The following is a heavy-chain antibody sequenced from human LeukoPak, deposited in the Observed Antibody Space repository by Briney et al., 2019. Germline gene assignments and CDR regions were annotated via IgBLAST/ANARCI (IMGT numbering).Heavy chain of an antibody. CDR3: AKGAGGSYGLYYFDY. D-gene: IGHD3-10*01. V-gene: IGHV3-21*04. Sequence: GGSLRLSCAASGFTFSTYSMNWVRQAPGKGLEWVSSISSSSSYIYYADSLKGRFTISRDNSKNTVYLQMNTLRAEDTAVYYCAKGAGGSYGLYYFDYWGQGALVTVSS. CDR2: ISSSSSYI. CDR1: GFTFSTYS. J-gene: IGHJ4*02.